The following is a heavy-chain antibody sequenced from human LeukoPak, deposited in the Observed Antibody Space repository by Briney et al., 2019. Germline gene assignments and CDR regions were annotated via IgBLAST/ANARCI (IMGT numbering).Heavy chain of an antibody. CDR1: GFTFSSYG. J-gene: IGHJ4*02. CDR3: AKDQYDILTGYYSAFDY. V-gene: IGHV3-30*02. CDR2: IRYDGSNK. D-gene: IGHD3-9*01. Sequence: PGGSLRLSCAASGFTFSSYGMHWVRQAPGKGLEWVAFIRYDGSNKYYADSVKGRFTISRDNSKNTLYLQMNSLRAEDTAVYYCAKDQYDILTGYYSAFDYWGQGTLVTVSS.